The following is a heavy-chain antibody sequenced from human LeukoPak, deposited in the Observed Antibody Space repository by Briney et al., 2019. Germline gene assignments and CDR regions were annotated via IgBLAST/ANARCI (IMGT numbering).Heavy chain of an antibody. CDR3: ARIYASGGGFDY. J-gene: IGHJ4*02. V-gene: IGHV3-74*01. CDR2: INSDGSST. D-gene: IGHD6-19*01. CDR1: GFTFSRYW. Sequence: PGGSLRLSCVDSGFTFSRYWMHWVRQAPGKGLVWVSRINSDGSSTTYADSVKGRFTISRDNAKNTLYLQMNSLRAEVTAVYYCARIYASGGGFDYWGQGTLVTVSS.